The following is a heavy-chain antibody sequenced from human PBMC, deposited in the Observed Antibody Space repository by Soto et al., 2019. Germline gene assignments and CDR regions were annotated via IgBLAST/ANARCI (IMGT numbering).Heavy chain of an antibody. Sequence: SVKVSCKASGGTFSSYAISWVRQAPGQGLEWMGGIIPIFGTANYAQKFQGRVTITADESTSTAYMELSSLRSEDTAVYYCAIVINWKYYYGMDVWGQGTTVTVSS. J-gene: IGHJ6*02. CDR1: GGTFSSYA. V-gene: IGHV1-69*13. D-gene: IGHD1-1*01. CDR2: IIPIFGTA. CDR3: AIVINWKYYYGMDV.